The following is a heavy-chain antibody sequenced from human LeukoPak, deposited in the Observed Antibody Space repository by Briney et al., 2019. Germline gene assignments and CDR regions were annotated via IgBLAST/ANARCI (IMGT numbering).Heavy chain of an antibody. V-gene: IGHV3-23*01. Sequence: GGSLRRSCAASGFTFSSYEMNWVRQAPGKGREWVSGITGRGENIYYAGSVKGRFTISRDNSKNTLYLQMNRLNAKDTAVYYCAKDRRLAAFESGGQGTLVTVSS. J-gene: IGHJ4*02. D-gene: IGHD6-25*01. CDR3: AKDRRLAAFES. CDR1: GFTFSSYE. CDR2: ITGRGENI.